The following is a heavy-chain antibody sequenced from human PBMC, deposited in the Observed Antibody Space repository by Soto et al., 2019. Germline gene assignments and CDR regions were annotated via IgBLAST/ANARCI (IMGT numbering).Heavy chain of an antibody. J-gene: IGHJ6*02. Sequence: GGSLRFSCAASGFTFSSYAMHWVRQAPGKGLEWVAVISYDGSNKYYADSVKGRFTISRDNSKNTLYLQMNSLRAEDTAVYYCARELVGIAAAGTNYGMDVWGQGTTVTVSS. V-gene: IGHV3-30-3*01. CDR1: GFTFSSYA. CDR3: ARELVGIAAAGTNYGMDV. D-gene: IGHD6-13*01. CDR2: ISYDGSNK.